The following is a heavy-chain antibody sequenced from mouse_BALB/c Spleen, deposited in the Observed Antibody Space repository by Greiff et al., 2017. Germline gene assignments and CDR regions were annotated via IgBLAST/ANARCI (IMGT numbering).Heavy chain of an antibody. J-gene: IGHJ1*01. CDR2: ISDGGSYT. Sequence: EVQRVESGGGLVKPGGSLKLSCAASGFTFSDYYMYWVRQTPEKRLEWVATISDGGSYTYYPDSVKGRFTISRDNAKNNLYLQMSSLKSEDTAMYYCARDPYYYGSSYRYFDVWGAGTTVTVSS. D-gene: IGHD1-1*01. CDR1: GFTFSDYY. V-gene: IGHV5-4*02. CDR3: ARDPYYYGSSYRYFDV.